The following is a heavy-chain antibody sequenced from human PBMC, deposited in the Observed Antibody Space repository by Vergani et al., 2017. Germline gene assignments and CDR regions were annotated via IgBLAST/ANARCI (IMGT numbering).Heavy chain of an antibody. CDR3: GRGSDNYN. V-gene: IGHV3-23*01. J-gene: IGHJ4*02. D-gene: IGHD5-24*01. CDR1: GFTFSSHA. Sequence: EVQLLQSEGAVVQPGGSLRLSCVASGFTFSSHAMSWVRQGHGQGLEWVSSSKNTGDSTHYADSVKGRFTISRDNSKNTLYLQMNSLRVEDTAVYYCGRGSDNYNGGQGTLVTVSS. CDR2: SKNTGDST.